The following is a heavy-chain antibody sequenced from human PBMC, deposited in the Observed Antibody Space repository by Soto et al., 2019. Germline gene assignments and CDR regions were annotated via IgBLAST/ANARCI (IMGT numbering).Heavy chain of an antibody. V-gene: IGHV4-59*01. CDR2: MYNTGST. J-gene: IGHJ6*02. CDR1: GGCISRYY. Sequence: SETLSLTCTVSGGCISRYYWGWIRQPPGKGQEWIGYMYNTGSTVYNPPFKSRVTISVDTSKNQFSLKLNSVTAADTAVYYCARDLWGYCGTDCYPLDVWGQGTTVTVSS. D-gene: IGHD2-21*02. CDR3: ARDLWGYCGTDCYPLDV.